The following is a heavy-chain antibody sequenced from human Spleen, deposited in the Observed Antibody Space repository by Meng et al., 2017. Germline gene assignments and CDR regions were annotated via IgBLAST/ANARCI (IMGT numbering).Heavy chain of an antibody. J-gene: IGHJ5*02. CDR1: GGSISGGDYY. CDR3: ARGGASSKWFDP. V-gene: IGHV4-61*08. D-gene: IGHD2/OR15-2a*01. CDR2: IYYSGT. Sequence: QVQLQESGPGLVKPSQTLSPTCTVFGGSISGGDYYWGWIRQPPGKGLEWIGFIYYSGTNYSPSLRSRVSISLDPSKNQFSLNLTSVTAADTAVYYCARGGASSKWFDPWGQGTLVTVSS.